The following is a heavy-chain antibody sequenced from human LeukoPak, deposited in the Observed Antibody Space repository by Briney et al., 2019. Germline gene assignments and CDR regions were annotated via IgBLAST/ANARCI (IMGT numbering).Heavy chain of an antibody. J-gene: IGHJ5*02. D-gene: IGHD2-2*01. CDR2: IYADGGR. V-gene: IGHV3-53*01. CDR3: ARGIEVVAASDNWFDP. Sequence: GGSLRLSCAASGFSVSTNYMNWVRQAPGRGLEWVSVIYADGGRYYADSVRGRFTISRDNSDNTLSLQMNSLRAEDTAVYYCARGIEVVAASDNWFDPWGQGTLVTVSS. CDR1: GFSVSTNY.